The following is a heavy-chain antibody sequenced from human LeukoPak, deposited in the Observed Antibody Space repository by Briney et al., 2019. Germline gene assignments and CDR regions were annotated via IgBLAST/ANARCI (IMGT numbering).Heavy chain of an antibody. CDR1: GYTFTSYD. CDR2: MNPNSGNT. Sequence: ASVKVSCKASGYTFTSYDINWVRQATGQGLEWMGWMNPNSGNTGYAQKFQGRVTMTRNTSISTAYMELSSLRSEDTAVYYCARTRGPRNYDFWSGYYEYFDYWGQGTLVTVSS. D-gene: IGHD3-3*01. V-gene: IGHV1-8*01. J-gene: IGHJ4*02. CDR3: ARTRGPRNYDFWSGYYEYFDY.